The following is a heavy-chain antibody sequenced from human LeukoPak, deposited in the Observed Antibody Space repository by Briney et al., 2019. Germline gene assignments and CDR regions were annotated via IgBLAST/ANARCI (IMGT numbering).Heavy chain of an antibody. Sequence: GGSLRLSCAASGFTFSSYGMHWVRQAPGKGLEWVAVIWYDGSNKYYADSVKGRFTISRDNSKNTLYLQMNSLRAEDTAVYYCAKDRVSSSWYPFDYWGQGTLVTVSS. D-gene: IGHD6-13*01. CDR3: AKDRVSSSWYPFDY. J-gene: IGHJ4*02. V-gene: IGHV3-33*06. CDR2: IWYDGSNK. CDR1: GFTFSSYG.